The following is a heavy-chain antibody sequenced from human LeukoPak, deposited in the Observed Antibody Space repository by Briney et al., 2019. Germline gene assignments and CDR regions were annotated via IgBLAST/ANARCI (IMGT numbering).Heavy chain of an antibody. CDR1: GYTFTSYD. J-gene: IGHJ3*02. D-gene: IGHD6-13*01. V-gene: IGHV1-8*01. CDR2: MNRNSGNK. Sequence: ASVTVSCKASGYTFTSYDINWVRQATGQGLEWMGWMNRNSGNKGYAQKFQGRVNMTRNTSISTAYMELSSLRSEDTAVYYCASAAAGRNDAFDIWGQGTMVTVSS. CDR3: ASAAAGRNDAFDI.